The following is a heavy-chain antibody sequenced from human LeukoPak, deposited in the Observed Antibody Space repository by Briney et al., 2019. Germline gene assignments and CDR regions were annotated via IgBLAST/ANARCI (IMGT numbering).Heavy chain of an antibody. CDR2: ISGSGGST. CDR1: GFTFSSYW. D-gene: IGHD6-13*01. Sequence: GGSLRLSCAASGFTFSSYWMSWVRQAPGKGLEWVSAISGSGGSTYYADSVKGRFTISRDNSKNSLYLQMNSLRAEDTAEYYCLGSNIAAVWGQGSLVTVSS. V-gene: IGHV3-23*01. J-gene: IGHJ4*02. CDR3: LGSNIAAV.